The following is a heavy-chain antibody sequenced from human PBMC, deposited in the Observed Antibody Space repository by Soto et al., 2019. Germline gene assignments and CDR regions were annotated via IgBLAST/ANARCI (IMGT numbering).Heavy chain of an antibody. CDR2: IHSDGSST. D-gene: IGHD5-18*01. V-gene: IGHV3-74*01. Sequence: EVQLVESEGGLVQRGGSLRLSCAASGFTFNYYWMHWVRQAPGQGLVWVSHIHSDGSSTTYADSVKGRITISRDNAKNTPYLQMNSLRAEDTAVDYCARGYKGGFELWGQVTTVSVSS. J-gene: IGHJ3*01. CDR1: GFTFNYYW. CDR3: ARGYKGGFEL.